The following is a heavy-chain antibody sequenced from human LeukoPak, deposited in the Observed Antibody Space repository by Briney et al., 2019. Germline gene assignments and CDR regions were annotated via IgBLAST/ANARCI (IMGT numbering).Heavy chain of an antibody. D-gene: IGHD1-26*01. CDR2: IIPTSDTA. Sequence: SVKVSCKASGGTFSSYAISWVRQAPGQGLEWMGGIIPTSDTANYPQKFRGRLTITADIPTSTVYMELSSLRSEDTAVYYCAREDDTGRYMGDDAFDIWGQGTMVTVSS. CDR3: AREDDTGRYMGDDAFDI. CDR1: GGTFSSYA. V-gene: IGHV1-69*06. J-gene: IGHJ3*02.